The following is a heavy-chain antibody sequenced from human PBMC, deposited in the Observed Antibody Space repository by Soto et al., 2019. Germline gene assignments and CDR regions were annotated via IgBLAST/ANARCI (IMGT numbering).Heavy chain of an antibody. CDR1: GGSFSGYY. D-gene: IGHD3-10*01. J-gene: IGHJ5*02. CDR2: INHSGST. CDR3: ARAYLWPQRITMVRGVTTFDP. Sequence: ETLSLTCAVYGGSFSGYYWSWIRQPPGKGLEWIGEINHSGSTNYNPSLKSRVTISVDTSKNQFSLKLSSVTAADTAVYYCARAYLWPQRITMVRGVTTFDPWGQGTLVTVSS. V-gene: IGHV4-34*01.